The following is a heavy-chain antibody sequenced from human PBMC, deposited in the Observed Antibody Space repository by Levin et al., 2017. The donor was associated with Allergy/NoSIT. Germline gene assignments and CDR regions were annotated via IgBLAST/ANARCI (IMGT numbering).Heavy chain of an antibody. Sequence: GGSLRLSCAASGFTFSSYRMHWVRQAPGKGLVWVSRINSDGRSTTYADSVKGRFSISRDNAKNTLYLQMNSLRAEDTAVYYCARVGGSYYYMDVWGKGTTVTVSS. V-gene: IGHV3-74*01. CDR3: ARVGGSYYYMDV. D-gene: IGHD5-12*01. J-gene: IGHJ6*03. CDR1: GFTFSSYR. CDR2: INSDGRST.